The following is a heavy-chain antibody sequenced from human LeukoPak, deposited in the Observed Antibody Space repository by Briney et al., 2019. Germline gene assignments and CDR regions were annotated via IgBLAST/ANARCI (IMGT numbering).Heavy chain of an antibody. J-gene: IGHJ4*02. CDR1: GGSISSSSYY. Sequence: SETLSLTCTVSGGSISSSSYYWGWIRQSPGKGLEWIGSIYYSGSTYYNPSLKSRVTISVDTSKNQFSLKLSSVTAADTAVYYCARQGRWLLYRYYFDYWGQGTLVTVSS. D-gene: IGHD3-3*01. CDR2: IYYSGST. V-gene: IGHV4-39*01. CDR3: ARQGRWLLYRYYFDY.